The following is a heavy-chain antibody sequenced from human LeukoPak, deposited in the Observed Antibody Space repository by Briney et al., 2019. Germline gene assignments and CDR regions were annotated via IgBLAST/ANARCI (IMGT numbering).Heavy chain of an antibody. D-gene: IGHD6-19*01. Sequence: PGGSLRLSCAASGFSVSKNYMSWVRQAAGKGLEWASIISGGGDTYYADSVKGRFTISRDNTENTLYLQMNSLRVEDTAVYYRARVKTDTSGWYHFDYWGQGTLVTVSS. J-gene: IGHJ4*02. CDR3: ARVKTDTSGWYHFDY. CDR2: ISGGGDT. CDR1: GFSVSKNY. V-gene: IGHV3-53*05.